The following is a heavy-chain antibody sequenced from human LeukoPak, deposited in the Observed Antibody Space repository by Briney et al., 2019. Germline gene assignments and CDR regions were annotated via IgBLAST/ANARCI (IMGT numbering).Heavy chain of an antibody. D-gene: IGHD3-10*01. Sequence: AETLSLTCTVSGGSISSYYWSWIRQPAGKGLEWIGRIYTSGSTNYNPSLKSRVTMSVDTSKNQFSLKLGSVTAADTAVYYCARDYDGSGSYYSDWFDPWGQATVVTVTS. V-gene: IGHV4-4*07. J-gene: IGHJ5*02. CDR3: ARDYDGSGSYYSDWFDP. CDR2: IYTSGST. CDR1: GGSISSYY.